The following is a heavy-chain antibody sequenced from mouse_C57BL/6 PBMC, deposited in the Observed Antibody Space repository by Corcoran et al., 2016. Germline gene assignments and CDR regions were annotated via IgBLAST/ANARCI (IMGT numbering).Heavy chain of an antibody. CDR2: INPNNGGT. V-gene: IGHV1-26*01. CDR3: ARRWLVQFAY. Sequence: EVQLQQSGPELVKPGASVKISCKASGYTFTDYYMNWVKQSHGKSLEWIGDINPNNGGTSYNQKFKGKATLTVDKSSSTAYMELRSLTSEDSAVYYCARRWLVQFAYWGQGTLVTVSA. D-gene: IGHD2-3*01. J-gene: IGHJ3*01. CDR1: GYTFTDYY.